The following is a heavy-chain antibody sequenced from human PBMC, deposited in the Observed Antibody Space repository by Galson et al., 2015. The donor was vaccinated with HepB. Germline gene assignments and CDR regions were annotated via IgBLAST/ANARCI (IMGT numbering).Heavy chain of an antibody. J-gene: IGHJ4*02. CDR1: GFTFSGSA. CDR3: SRLGDFSGYSSA. D-gene: IGHD5-18*01. CDR2: IRSKGRNYAT. V-gene: IGHV3-73*01. Sequence: SLRLSCAASGFTFSGSAIHWVRQAPGKGPEWVGRIRSKGRNYATSYVLSLKGRFTIPRDDSKNMAYLYMKSLSIEDTAVYYCSRLGDFSGYSSAWGQGTLVTVSS.